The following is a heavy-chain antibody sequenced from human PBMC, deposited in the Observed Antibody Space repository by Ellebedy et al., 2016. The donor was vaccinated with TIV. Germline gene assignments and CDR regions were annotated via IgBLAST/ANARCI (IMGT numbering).Heavy chain of an antibody. V-gene: IGHV4-34*01. CDR2: INHSGST. D-gene: IGHD3-10*01. J-gene: IGHJ6*02. Sequence: MPSETLSLTCAVYGGSFSGYYWSWNRQPPGKGLEWIGEINHSGSTNYNPSLKSRVTISVDTSKNQFSLKLSSVTAADTAVYYCARLPDRFRQHGMDVWGQGTTVTVSS. CDR1: GGSFSGYY. CDR3: ARLPDRFRQHGMDV.